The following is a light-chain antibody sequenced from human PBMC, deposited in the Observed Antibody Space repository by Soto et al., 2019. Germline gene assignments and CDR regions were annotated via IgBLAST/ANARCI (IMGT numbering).Light chain of an antibody. V-gene: IGKV3-20*01. CDR2: SAS. Sequence: EIVLTQSPGTLSLSPGERATLSCRASQSVDSIYIAWYQQKPGQPPRLLIYSASSWATGVPARFCGSGSGTDFTLTISRLEPEDSAVYYCQQYGSSPYTFGQGTKLEIK. CDR3: QQYGSSPYT. CDR1: QSVDSIY. J-gene: IGKJ2*01.